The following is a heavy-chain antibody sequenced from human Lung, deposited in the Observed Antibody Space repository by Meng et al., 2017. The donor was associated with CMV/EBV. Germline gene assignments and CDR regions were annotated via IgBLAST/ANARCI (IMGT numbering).Heavy chain of an antibody. J-gene: IGHJ5*02. CDR3: ARVVRGSGTYYKRFDP. CDR2: IYYSWST. D-gene: IGHD3-10*01. V-gene: IGHV4-30-4*08. CDR1: SISSGDYY. Sequence: SISSGDYYWSWIRQPPGKGLEWLGYIYYSWSTYYNPSLKSRVTISEDASKNQFSLKLSSVTAADTAVYYCARVVRGSGTYYKRFDPWGQGTLVTVSS.